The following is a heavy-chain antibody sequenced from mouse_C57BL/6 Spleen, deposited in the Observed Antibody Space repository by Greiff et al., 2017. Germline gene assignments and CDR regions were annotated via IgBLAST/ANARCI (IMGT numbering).Heavy chain of an antibody. CDR3: ARDSSEAWFAY. V-gene: IGHV7-1*01. CDR1: GFTFSDFY. CDR2: SRNKANDYTT. J-gene: IGHJ3*01. Sequence: EVQLVESGGGLVQSGRSLRLSCATSGFTFSDFYMEWVRQAPGKGLEWIAASRNKANDYTTEYSASVKGRFIVSRDTSQSILYLQMNALRAEDTAIYYCARDSSEAWFAYWGQGTLVTVSA. D-gene: IGHD6-1*01.